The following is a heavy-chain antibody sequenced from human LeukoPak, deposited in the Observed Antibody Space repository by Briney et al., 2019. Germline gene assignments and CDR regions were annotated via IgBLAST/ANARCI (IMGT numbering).Heavy chain of an antibody. Sequence: GGSLRLSCAASRFIFSTYAMSWVRQAPGKGREWVPAISSNGGITYYADSVKGRFTISRDNSKNTLFLQANSLRAEDTAVYYCAKDWSSGVSGYLISFDFWGQGTLVTVSS. J-gene: IGHJ4*02. V-gene: IGHV3-23*01. CDR2: ISSNGGIT. D-gene: IGHD3-22*01. CDR3: AKDWSSGVSGYLISFDF. CDR1: RFIFSTYA.